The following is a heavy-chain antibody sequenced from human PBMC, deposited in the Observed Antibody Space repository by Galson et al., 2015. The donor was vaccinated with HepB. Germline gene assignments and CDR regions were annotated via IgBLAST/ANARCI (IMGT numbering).Heavy chain of an antibody. V-gene: IGHV3-23*01. J-gene: IGHJ6*02. Sequence: SLRLSCAASGFTFNSYAMTWVRQAPGKGLEWVAAIGGGGSTSYAESVQDRFTISRDNSKNMVFLQMYSLRAEDTAVYYCAKGDVWGSAALNYGMDVWGQGTTVTVSS. CDR3: AKGDVWGSAALNYGMDV. CDR1: GFTFNSYA. D-gene: IGHD3-16*01. CDR2: IGGGGST.